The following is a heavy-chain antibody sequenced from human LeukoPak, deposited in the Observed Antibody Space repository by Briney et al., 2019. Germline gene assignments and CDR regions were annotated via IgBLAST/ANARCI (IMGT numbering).Heavy chain of an antibody. CDR1: GYTLSKLS. Sequence: ASVKVSCKVPGYTLSKLSIHWVRQAPGKGLEWMGGFDPGEGETIYAQTFQGRVTMTEDISTDTAYMELSSLRSEDTAMYYCATGIMVAGMAYYFDSWGQGALVTVSS. CDR2: FDPGEGET. V-gene: IGHV1-24*01. D-gene: IGHD6-19*01. CDR3: ATGIMVAGMAYYFDS. J-gene: IGHJ4*02.